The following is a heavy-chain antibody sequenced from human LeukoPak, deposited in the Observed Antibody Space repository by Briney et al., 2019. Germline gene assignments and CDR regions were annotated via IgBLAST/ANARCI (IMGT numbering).Heavy chain of an antibody. J-gene: IGHJ6*04. CDR2: MNPNSGNT. D-gene: IGHD3-22*01. CDR1: GYTFTSYD. CDR3: ARISSSTMIVVAEPPGLDV. Sequence: ASVTVSCKASGYTFTSYDLNWVRQATGQGLEWMGWMNPNSGNTGYAQKLQGRVTMTRNNSISTAYMELSSLRSEDTAVYDCARISSSTMIVVAEPPGLDVWGKGTTVTVSS. V-gene: IGHV1-8*01.